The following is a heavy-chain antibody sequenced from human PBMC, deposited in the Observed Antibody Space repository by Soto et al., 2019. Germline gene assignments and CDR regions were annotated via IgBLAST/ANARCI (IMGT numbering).Heavy chain of an antibody. V-gene: IGHV3-30*18. J-gene: IGHJ4*02. CDR3: AKYSWQHTGAYYFDD. D-gene: IGHD2-8*02. CDR1: GFTVSRYG. CDR2: VSYDGKNQ. Sequence: QVQLVESGGGVVQPGKALRLSCAAFGFTVSRYGIRWVRQAPGKGLEWVAVVSYDGKNQFYEDSVKGRFTISRDNSQNTLYLQMDSLRAEDTAVYYCAKYSWQHTGAYYFDDWGQGTLVLVSS.